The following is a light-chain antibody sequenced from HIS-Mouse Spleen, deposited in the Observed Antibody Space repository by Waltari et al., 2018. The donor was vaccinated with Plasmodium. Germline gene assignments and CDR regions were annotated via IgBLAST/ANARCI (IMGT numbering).Light chain of an antibody. CDR2: WAS. CDR3: QQYYSTPT. J-gene: IGKJ2*01. CDR1: QSVLYSANNKNY. Sequence: DIVMTKSPAPLAVSLGERATIKCKYSQSVLYSANNKNYLAWYQQKPGQPPKLLIYWASTRESGVPDRFSGSGSGTDFTLTISSLQAEDVAVYYCQQYYSTPTFGQGTKLEIK. V-gene: IGKV4-1*01.